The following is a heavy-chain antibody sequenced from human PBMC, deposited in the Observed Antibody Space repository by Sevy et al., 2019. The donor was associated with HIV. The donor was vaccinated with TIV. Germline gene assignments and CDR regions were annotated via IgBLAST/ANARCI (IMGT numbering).Heavy chain of an antibody. CDR3: ARGSPSSAVVAATCDY. D-gene: IGHD2-15*01. CDR2: ISYDGSNK. CDR1: GFTFSSYA. J-gene: IGHJ4*02. V-gene: IGHV3-30-3*01. Sequence: GGSLRLSCAASGFTFSSYAMHWVRQAPGKGLEWVAVISYDGSNKYYADSVKGRFTISRDNSKNTLYLQMNSLRAEDTAVSYCARGSPSSAVVAATCDYWGQGTLVTVSS.